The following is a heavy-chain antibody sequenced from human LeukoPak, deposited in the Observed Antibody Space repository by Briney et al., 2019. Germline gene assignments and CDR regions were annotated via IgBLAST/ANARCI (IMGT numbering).Heavy chain of an antibody. CDR2: IYSGGSP. J-gene: IGHJ3*02. CDR3: ARDARGWGAFDM. Sequence: GGSLRLSCAASGFMFSTNYMSWVRQAPGKGLEWVSVIYSGGSPYYADSVKGRFTISRDNSKNTLYLQMNSLRAEDTAVYYCARDARGWGAFDMWGQGTMVTVSS. D-gene: IGHD3-10*01. V-gene: IGHV3-53*01. CDR1: GFMFSTNY.